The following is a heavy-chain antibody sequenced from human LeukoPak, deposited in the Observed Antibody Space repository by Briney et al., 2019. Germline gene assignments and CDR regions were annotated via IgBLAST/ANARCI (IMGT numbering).Heavy chain of an antibody. CDR3: ARGIAVAGHNWFDP. CDR2: INPNSSGT. J-gene: IGHJ5*02. Sequence: ASVKVSCKASGYTFTGYYMHWVRQAPGQGLEWMGWINPNSSGTNYAQKFQGRVTMTRDTSISTAYMELSRLRSDDTAVYYCARGIAVAGHNWFDPWGQGTLVTVSS. V-gene: IGHV1-2*02. CDR1: GYTFTGYY. D-gene: IGHD6-19*01.